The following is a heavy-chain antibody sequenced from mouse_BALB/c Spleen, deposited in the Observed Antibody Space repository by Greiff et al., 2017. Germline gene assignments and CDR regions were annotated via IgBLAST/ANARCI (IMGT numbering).Heavy chain of an antibody. J-gene: IGHJ2*01. CDR2: INPGSGGT. Sequence: QVQLQQSGAELVRPGTSVKVSCKASGYAFTNYLIEWVKQRPGQGLEWIGVINPGSGGTNYNEKFKGKATLTADKSSSTAYMQLSSLTSDDSAVYFCARDGYYVYYLDYWGQGTTLTVSS. CDR3: ARDGYYVYYLDY. D-gene: IGHD2-3*01. CDR1: GYAFTNYL. V-gene: IGHV1-54*01.